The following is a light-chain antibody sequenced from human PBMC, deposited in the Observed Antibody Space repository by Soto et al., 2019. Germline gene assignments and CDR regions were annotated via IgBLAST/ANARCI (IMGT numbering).Light chain of an antibody. CDR3: QQYNIWPPIT. V-gene: IGKV3-15*01. J-gene: IGKJ5*01. Sequence: EIVLTQSPDTLSLSPGDRATLSCRASQSVSSNLSWYQQKPGRAPRLLIYGAYTRAAGVPARFSGSGSGTEFTLTITSLQSEDIALYYCQQYNIWPPITFGQGTRLEIK. CDR1: QSVSSN. CDR2: GAY.